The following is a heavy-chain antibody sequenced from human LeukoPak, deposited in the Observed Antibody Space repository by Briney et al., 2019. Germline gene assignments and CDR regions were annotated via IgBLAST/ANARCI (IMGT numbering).Heavy chain of an antibody. J-gene: IGHJ3*02. CDR3: AITLVANAFDN. CDR1: GYTFTYYY. D-gene: IGHD2-8*02. V-gene: IGHV1-2*06. CDR2: INPNTGDT. Sequence: ASVKVSCNASGYTFTYYYIHWVPQAPGQGLEWMGRINPNTGDTNYAQKFQGRVTMTRDKFITTAYLDLSRLGCRAPALFLRAITLVANAFDNWGKVTMITVSS.